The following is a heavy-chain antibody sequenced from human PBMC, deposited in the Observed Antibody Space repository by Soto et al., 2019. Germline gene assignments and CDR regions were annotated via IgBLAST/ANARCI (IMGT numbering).Heavy chain of an antibody. CDR2: VSRSGGMT. V-gene: IGHV3-23*01. CDR1: GFTFSNDD. J-gene: IGHJ4*02. Sequence: EVQLLESGGGLVQPGGSLRLSCAASGFTFSNDDMSWVRQAPGRGLECVSAVSRSGGMTYYADSAKGRFTISRDNSKNTLNLELIGRRVEDTAVYYGATQGGTSDYWSKGTLVSVSS. D-gene: IGHD2-2*01. CDR3: ATQGGTSDY.